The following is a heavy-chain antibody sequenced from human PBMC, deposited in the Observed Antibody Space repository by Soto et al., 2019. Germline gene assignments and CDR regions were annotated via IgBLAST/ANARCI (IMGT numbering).Heavy chain of an antibody. V-gene: IGHV3-23*01. D-gene: IGHD2-15*01. CDR2: ISGSGGST. CDR1: GFTFSSYA. CDR3: AESTNLYCSGGSCYSEGMYYYYGMDV. J-gene: IGHJ6*02. Sequence: GGSLRLSCAASGFTFSSYAMSWVRQAPGKGLEWVSAISGSGGSTYYADSVKGRFTISRDNSKNTLYLQMNSLRAEDTAVYYCAESTNLYCSGGSCYSEGMYYYYGMDVWGQGTTVTVSS.